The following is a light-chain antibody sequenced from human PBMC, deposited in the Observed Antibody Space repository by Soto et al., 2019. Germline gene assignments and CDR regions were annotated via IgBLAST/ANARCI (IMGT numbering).Light chain of an antibody. J-gene: IGKJ5*01. CDR3: QQYNNWPVT. Sequence: IVMTQSPAPLSVSPGERATLSCSASQSVSSNLAWYQQKPGQAPRLLIYGASTRATGIPARFSGSGSGTEFTLTISSLQSEDFAVYYCQQYNNWPVTFGQGTRLGIK. CDR2: GAS. V-gene: IGKV3-15*01. CDR1: QSVSSN.